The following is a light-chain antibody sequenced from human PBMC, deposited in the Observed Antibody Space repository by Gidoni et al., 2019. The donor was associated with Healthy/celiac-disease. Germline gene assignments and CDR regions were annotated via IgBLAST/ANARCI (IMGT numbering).Light chain of an antibody. V-gene: IGKV3-11*01. CDR1: QGVSSY. CDR3: QQRSNWPPIT. Sequence: ELVLTQSPATLSLSPGERATLSCRASQGVSSYLAWYQQKPGQAPRLLIYGASNRATGIPARFSGSGSGTDFTLTSSSLEPEDFAVYYCQQRSNWPPITFGQGTRLEIK. CDR2: GAS. J-gene: IGKJ5*01.